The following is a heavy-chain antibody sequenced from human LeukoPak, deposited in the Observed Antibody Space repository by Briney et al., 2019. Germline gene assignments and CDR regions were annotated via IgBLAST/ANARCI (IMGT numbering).Heavy chain of an antibody. CDR1: GYTFTGYY. CDR3: AKGYYDSSGYPKLILN. J-gene: IGHJ4*02. D-gene: IGHD3-22*01. V-gene: IGHV1-2*02. CDR2: INPNSGGT. Sequence: ASVKVSCKASGYTFTGYYMHWVRQAPGQGLEWMGWINPNSGGTNYAQKFQGRVTMTRDTSISTAYMELSRLRSDDTAVYYCAKGYYDSSGYPKLILNWGQGTLVTVSS.